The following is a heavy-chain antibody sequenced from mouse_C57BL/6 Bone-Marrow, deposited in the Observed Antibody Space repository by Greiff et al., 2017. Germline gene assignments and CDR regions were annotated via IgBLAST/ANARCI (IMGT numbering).Heavy chain of an antibody. CDR2: IYPGDGDT. Sequence: VQLQESGPELVKPGASVKISCTASGYAFSSSWMNWVKQRPGKGLEWIGRIYPGDGDTNYNGKFKGKATLTADKSSSTAYMQLSSLTSEDSAVYFCARSVYYSNYLFDYWGQGTTLTVSS. D-gene: IGHD2-5*01. CDR3: ARSVYYSNYLFDY. CDR1: GYAFSSSW. J-gene: IGHJ2*01. V-gene: IGHV1-82*01.